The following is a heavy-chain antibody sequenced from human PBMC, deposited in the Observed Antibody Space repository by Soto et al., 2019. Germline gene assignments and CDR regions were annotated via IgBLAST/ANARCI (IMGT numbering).Heavy chain of an antibody. CDR2: ISAYNGNT. V-gene: IGHV1-18*04. D-gene: IGHD3-22*01. CDR3: ARDGMGYYDSSGPPGWFDP. Sequence: QVQLVQSGAEVKKPGASVKVSCKASGYTFTSYGISWVRQAPRQGLEWMGWISAYNGNTNYAQKLQGRVTMTTDTSTSTAYMELRSLRSDDTAVSYCARDGMGYYDSSGPPGWFDPWGQGTLVTVSS. CDR1: GYTFTSYG. J-gene: IGHJ5*02.